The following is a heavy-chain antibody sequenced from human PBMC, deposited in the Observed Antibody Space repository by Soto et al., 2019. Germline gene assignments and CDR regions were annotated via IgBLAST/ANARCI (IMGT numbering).Heavy chain of an antibody. CDR3: ARGTWVRSAFDI. D-gene: IGHD3-10*01. CDR1: GGSFSGYY. CDR2: INHSGST. Sequence: QVQLQQWGAGLLKPPETLSLTCAVYGGSFSGYYWSWIRQPPGKGLEWIGEINHSGSTNYNPSLKSRVTISVDTSKNQFSLKLSSVTAADTAVYYCARGTWVRSAFDIWGQGTMVTVSS. J-gene: IGHJ3*02. V-gene: IGHV4-34*01.